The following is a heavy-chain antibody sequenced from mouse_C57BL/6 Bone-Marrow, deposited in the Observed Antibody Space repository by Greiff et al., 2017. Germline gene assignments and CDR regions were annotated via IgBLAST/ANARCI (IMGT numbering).Heavy chain of an antibody. CDR3: ARHTSTTVGSMDY. V-gene: IGHV5-6*02. Sequence: EVMLVESGGDLVKPGGSLKLSCAASGFTFSSYGMSWVRQTPDKRLEWVATISSGGSYPYYPDSVKGRFTISSDNAKNTLYLQISSLKSEDTAMCYCARHTSTTVGSMDYWGQGASVTVSS. CDR1: GFTFSSYG. D-gene: IGHD1-1*01. J-gene: IGHJ4*01. CDR2: ISSGGSYP.